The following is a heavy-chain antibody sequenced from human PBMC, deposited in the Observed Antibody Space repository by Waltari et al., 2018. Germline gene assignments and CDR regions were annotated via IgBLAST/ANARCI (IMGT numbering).Heavy chain of an antibody. CDR2: TWSDGSVE. D-gene: IGHD3-10*01. J-gene: IGHJ4*02. Sequence: QVQLVESGGGVVQPGKPLRLSCVASGLSHSTYGMHCVRQTPGRGLEWVALTWSDGSVEYYADSVRGRFTVSRDNSKNILYLDMDSLRVDDTATYYCAKDAFGNTYLDYWGQGTLVTVSS. V-gene: IGHV3-33*03. CDR3: AKDAFGNTYLDY. CDR1: GLSHSTYG.